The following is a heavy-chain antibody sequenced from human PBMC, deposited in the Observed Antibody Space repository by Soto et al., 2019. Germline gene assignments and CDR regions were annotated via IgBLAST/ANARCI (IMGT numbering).Heavy chain of an antibody. J-gene: IGHJ4*02. CDR2: ISNDGSIK. D-gene: IGHD6-13*01. CDR1: GFTFSTNG. CDR3: AKDRSFSWTFDY. Sequence: GGSLRLSCAASGFTFSTNGIHWVRQAPGKGLEWVALISNDGSIKYNEGSVKGRFTISRDNSKNTVYLQMNSLTSEDTAIYYCAKDRSFSWTFDYWGQGTLVTVSS. V-gene: IGHV3-30*18.